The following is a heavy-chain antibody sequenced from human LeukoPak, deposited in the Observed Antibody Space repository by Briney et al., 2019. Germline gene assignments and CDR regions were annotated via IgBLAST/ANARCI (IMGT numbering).Heavy chain of an antibody. CDR1: GGSVSNYF. CDR3: ARTSNYWSPYFDY. J-gene: IGHJ4*02. V-gene: IGHV4-39*07. D-gene: IGHD1-1*01. CDR2: IYYSGST. Sequence: SETLSLTCTVSGGSVSNYFWGWIRQPPGKGLEWIGSIYYSGSTYYNPSLRSRVTISVDTSKNQYSLKLTSVTAADTAVYYCARTSNYWSPYFDYWGQGALVTVSS.